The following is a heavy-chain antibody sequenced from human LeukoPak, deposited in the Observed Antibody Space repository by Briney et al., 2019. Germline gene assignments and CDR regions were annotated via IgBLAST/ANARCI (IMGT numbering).Heavy chain of an antibody. D-gene: IGHD2-2*01. CDR3: AREGYCNSTSCYVAYYYYGMDV. J-gene: IGHJ6*02. Sequence: GGSLRLSCAASGFTFSSYSMNWVRQAPGRGLEWVSSISSSSSYIYYADSVKGRFTISRDNAKNSLYLQMNSLRAEDTAVYYCAREGYCNSTSCYVAYYYYGMDVWGQGTTVTVSS. CDR2: ISSSSSYI. V-gene: IGHV3-21*01. CDR1: GFTFSSYS.